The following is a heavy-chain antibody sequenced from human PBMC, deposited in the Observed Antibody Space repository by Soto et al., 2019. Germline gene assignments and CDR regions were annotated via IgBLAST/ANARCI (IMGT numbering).Heavy chain of an antibody. CDR2: INHSGGT. V-gene: IGHV4-34*01. Sequence: SETLSLTCAVYGGSFSGCYWSWIRQPPGKGLEWIGEINHSGGTNYNPSLKSRVTISVDTSKNQFSLKLSSVTAADTAVYYCARRGIGGTIFGVVIYYYYGMDVWGQGTTVTVSS. CDR3: ARRGIGGTIFGVVIYYYYGMDV. J-gene: IGHJ6*02. D-gene: IGHD3-3*01. CDR1: GGSFSGCY.